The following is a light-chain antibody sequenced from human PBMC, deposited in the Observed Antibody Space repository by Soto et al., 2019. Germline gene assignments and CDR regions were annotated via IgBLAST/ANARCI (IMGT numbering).Light chain of an antibody. CDR3: SAYTSSSTLVV. CDR2: DVS. CDR1: SSDVGEYKY. J-gene: IGLJ1*01. Sequence: QSALTQPASVSGSPGQSITISCTETSSDVGEYKYVSWYQQHPGTAPKLIIYDVSNRPSGVSNRFSGSKSGSTASLTISGLQAEDEADYYCSAYTSSSTLVVFGTGTKLTVL. V-gene: IGLV2-14*03.